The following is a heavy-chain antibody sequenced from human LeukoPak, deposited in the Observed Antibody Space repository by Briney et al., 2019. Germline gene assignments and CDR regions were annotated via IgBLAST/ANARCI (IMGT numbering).Heavy chain of an antibody. V-gene: IGHV3-9*01. CDR1: GFTFYDYA. Sequence: GGSLRLSCAASGFTFYDYAMHWVRQAPGKGLEWVSGISWNSGSIGYADSVKGRFTISRDNAKNSLYLQMNSLRAEDTALYYCAKVFYDSSGYYLDYWGQGTLVTVSS. D-gene: IGHD3-22*01. CDR3: AKVFYDSSGYYLDY. CDR2: ISWNSGSI. J-gene: IGHJ4*02.